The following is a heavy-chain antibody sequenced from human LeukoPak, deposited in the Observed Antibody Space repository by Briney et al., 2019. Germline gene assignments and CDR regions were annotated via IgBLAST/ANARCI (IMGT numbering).Heavy chain of an antibody. CDR3: ARGGFGELELREYYFDY. J-gene: IGHJ4*02. Sequence: GESLKISCKGSGYSFTSYWIGWVRQMPGRGLEWMGIIYPGDSDTRYSPSFQGQVTISADKSISTAYLQWSSLKASDTAMYYCARGGFGELELREYYFDYWGQGTLVTVSS. CDR1: GYSFTSYW. CDR2: IYPGDSDT. D-gene: IGHD3-10*01. V-gene: IGHV5-51*01.